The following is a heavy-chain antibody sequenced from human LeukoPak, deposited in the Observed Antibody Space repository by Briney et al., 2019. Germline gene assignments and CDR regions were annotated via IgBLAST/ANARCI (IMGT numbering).Heavy chain of an antibody. Sequence: GGSLRLSCAASGFTVSSDYMSWVRQAPGKGLEWVSVIYSGSNTYYADSVKGRFTISRDNSKNTLYLQMNSLRAEDTAVYYCARAFSASYPDYWGQGTLVTVSS. CDR1: GFTVSSDY. CDR2: IYSGSNT. V-gene: IGHV3-53*01. CDR3: ARAFSASYPDY. D-gene: IGHD1-26*01. J-gene: IGHJ4*02.